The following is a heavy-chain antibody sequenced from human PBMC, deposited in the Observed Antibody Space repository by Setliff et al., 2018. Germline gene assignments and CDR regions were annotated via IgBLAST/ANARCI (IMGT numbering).Heavy chain of an antibody. J-gene: IGHJ4*02. D-gene: IGHD6-19*01. Sequence: PGGSLRLSCVASGFRFNGHGMNWVRQAPGKGLEWVSGINWDGRSIGYADSVKGRFTISRDNAKNSLYLQMNSLRVEDTALYHCVRLGTVAAGDWGQGTLVTVSS. CDR3: VRLGTVAAGD. CDR2: INWDGRSI. V-gene: IGHV3-20*01. CDR1: GFRFNGHG.